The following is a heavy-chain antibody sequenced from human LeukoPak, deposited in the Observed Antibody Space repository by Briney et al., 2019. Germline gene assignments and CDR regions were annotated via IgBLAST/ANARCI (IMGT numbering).Heavy chain of an antibody. J-gene: IGHJ4*02. CDR3: ARETPTAASLDY. Sequence: ASVKVSCKASGYTFTCYYMHWVRQAPGQGLEWMGRINPNSGGTNYAQKFQGRVTMTRDTSISTAYMELSRLRSDDTAVYYCARETPTAASLDYWGQGTLVTVS. V-gene: IGHV1-2*06. CDR1: GYTFTCYY. D-gene: IGHD2-2*01. CDR2: INPNSGGT.